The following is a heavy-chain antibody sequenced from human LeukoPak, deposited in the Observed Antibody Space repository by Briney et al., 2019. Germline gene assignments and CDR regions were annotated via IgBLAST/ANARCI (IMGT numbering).Heavy chain of an antibody. J-gene: IGHJ5*02. D-gene: IGHD6-13*01. CDR1: GFTFSSYS. V-gene: IGHV3-21*04. CDR2: ISSSSSYI. Sequence: GGSLRLSCAASGFTFSSYSMNWVRQAPGKGLEWVSSISSSSSYIYYADSVKGRFTISRDNAKNSLYLQMNSLRAEDTAVYYCAKGEYSSSWYRWFDPWGQGTLVTVSS. CDR3: AKGEYSSSWYRWFDP.